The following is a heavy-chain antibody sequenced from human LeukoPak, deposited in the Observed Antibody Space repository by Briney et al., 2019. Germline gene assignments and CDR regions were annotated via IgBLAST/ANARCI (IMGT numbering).Heavy chain of an antibody. J-gene: IGHJ4*02. CDR1: GFSLSTSGLG. Sequence: SGPTLVKPTQTLTMTCTFSGFSLSTSGLGEGWIHQPPGKALEPLAHIYWDDDKRYSPSLKSRLTITKDTSKNQVVLTMTNMDPVDTATYYCAHRPRDTAMASFDYWGQGTLVTVSS. D-gene: IGHD5-18*01. V-gene: IGHV2-5*02. CDR2: IYWDDDK. CDR3: AHRPRDTAMASFDY.